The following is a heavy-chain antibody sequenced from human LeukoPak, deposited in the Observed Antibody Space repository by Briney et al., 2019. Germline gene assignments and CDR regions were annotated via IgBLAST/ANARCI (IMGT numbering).Heavy chain of an antibody. D-gene: IGHD3-9*01. Sequence: ASVKVSCKASGYTFTSYGISWVRQAPGQGLEWMGIINPSGGSTSYAQKFQGRVTMTRDTSTSTVYMELSSLRSEDTAVYYCAISPVLRYFDYWGQGTLVTVSS. V-gene: IGHV1-46*01. CDR2: INPSGGST. CDR1: GYTFTSYG. CDR3: AISPVLRYFDY. J-gene: IGHJ4*02.